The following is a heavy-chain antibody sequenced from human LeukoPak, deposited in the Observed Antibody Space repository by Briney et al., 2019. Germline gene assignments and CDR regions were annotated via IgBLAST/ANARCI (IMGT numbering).Heavy chain of an antibody. D-gene: IGHD3-3*01. V-gene: IGHV3-21*01. CDR3: ARDTGSSLYDFWSGYYSHYGMDV. J-gene: IGHJ6*02. CDR1: GFTFSSYS. Sequence: GGSLRLSCAASGFTFSSYSMNWVRQAPGKGLEWVSSIGSSSSYIYYADSVKGRFTISRDNAKNSLYLQMNSLRAEDTAVYYCARDTGSSLYDFWSGYYSHYGMDVWGQGTTVTVSS. CDR2: IGSSSSYI.